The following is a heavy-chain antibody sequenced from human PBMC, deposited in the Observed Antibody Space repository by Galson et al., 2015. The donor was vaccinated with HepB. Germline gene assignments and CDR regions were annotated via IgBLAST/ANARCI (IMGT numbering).Heavy chain of an antibody. D-gene: IGHD6-19*01. CDR2: VYYTGST. J-gene: IGHJ3*01. CDR3: ARVVGQWLIHDAFDL. V-gene: IGHV4-59*01. CDR1: GGSMNDYY. Sequence: ETLSLTCTVSGGSMNDYYWTWIRQPPGKGLEWIGHVYYTGSTQYNPHLKSRVTISVDTSKNQFFLKLTSLTVADTAVYFCARVVGQWLIHDAFDLWGQGTLVTVSS.